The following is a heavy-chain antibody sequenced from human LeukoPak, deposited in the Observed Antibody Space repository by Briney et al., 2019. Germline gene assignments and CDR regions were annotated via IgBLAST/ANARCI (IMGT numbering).Heavy chain of an antibody. CDR2: IYTSGST. D-gene: IGHD6-13*01. CDR3: ARGTGYSSSWPIDY. Sequence: TLSLTCTVSGGSISSGSYYWSWIRQPAGKGLEWIGRIYTSGSTNYNPSLKSRVTISVDTSKNQFSLKLSSVTAADTAVYYCARGTGYSSSWPIDYWGQGTLVTVSS. V-gene: IGHV4-61*02. J-gene: IGHJ4*02. CDR1: GGSISSGSYY.